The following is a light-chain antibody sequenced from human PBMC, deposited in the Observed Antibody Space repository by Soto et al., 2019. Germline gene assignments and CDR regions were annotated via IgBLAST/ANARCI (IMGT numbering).Light chain of an antibody. V-gene: IGKV3-15*01. CDR2: GAS. J-gene: IGKJ2*01. Sequence: EIVMTQSPATLSVSPGERAIVSCRASQSVSSNLAWYQQKPGQAPRLLIYGASTRATGIPARFSGSVSGTEFTLTISSLQSGDFAVYYCQQFDNWPYIFGQGTKLEIK. CDR1: QSVSSN. CDR3: QQFDNWPYI.